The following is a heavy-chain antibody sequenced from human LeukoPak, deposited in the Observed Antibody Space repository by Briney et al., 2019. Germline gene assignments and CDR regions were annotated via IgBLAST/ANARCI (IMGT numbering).Heavy chain of an antibody. D-gene: IGHD3-3*01. CDR2: INPNSGGT. J-gene: IGHJ4*02. V-gene: IGHV1-2*02. CDR3: ARARAAFWSGFL. Sequence: GASVKVSCKASGYTFTRYYMHWVRQALGQGLEWMGWINPNSGGTNYAQKFQGRVTMARDTFIRKAYMERSRLRSDDTAVYYCARARAAFWSGFLWGQGALVTVSS. CDR1: GYTFTRYY.